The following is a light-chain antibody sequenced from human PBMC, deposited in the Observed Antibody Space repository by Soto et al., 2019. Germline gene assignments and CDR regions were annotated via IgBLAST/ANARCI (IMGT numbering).Light chain of an antibody. CDR2: GAS. V-gene: IGKV3-15*01. J-gene: IGKJ5*01. Sequence: EVVMRQSRATLSVSLGERATLSCRASQSIRNNLAWYQQKPGQAPRLLIYGASTRATGIPARFSGSGSGTEFTLTISSLQSEDFAVYYCQQYNNWPPITFGQGTRLEIK. CDR3: QQYNNWPPIT. CDR1: QSIRNN.